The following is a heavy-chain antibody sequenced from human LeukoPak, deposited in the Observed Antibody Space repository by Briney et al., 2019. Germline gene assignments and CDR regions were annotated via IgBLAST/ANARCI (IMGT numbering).Heavy chain of an antibody. CDR1: GGSIRTYY. Sequence: PSETLSLTCTVSGGSIRTYYWSWIRQPPGKGLEWIGYIFYSGSTNYNPSLKCRVTISVDMSKNQFSLKLNSVTAADTALYYCARIGSSGYYDRNAFDIWGQGTMVTVSS. CDR2: IFYSGST. D-gene: IGHD3-22*01. CDR3: ARIGSSGYYDRNAFDI. V-gene: IGHV4-59*01. J-gene: IGHJ3*02.